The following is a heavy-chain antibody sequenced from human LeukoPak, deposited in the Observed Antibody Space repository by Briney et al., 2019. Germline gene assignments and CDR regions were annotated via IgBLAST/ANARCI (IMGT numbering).Heavy chain of an antibody. CDR3: ATFVGTGNDN. J-gene: IGHJ4*02. V-gene: IGHV1-69*16. CDR1: GGTFSSFT. D-gene: IGHD7-27*01. CDR2: IFPIAGAA. Sequence: VASVKVSCKASGGTFSSFTFTWVRQAPGQGLEWMGGIFPIAGAATYAQKFEGRLTISKDEFTTTAYMELSGLRSQDTAVYCCATFVGTGNDNWGLGTLITVSS.